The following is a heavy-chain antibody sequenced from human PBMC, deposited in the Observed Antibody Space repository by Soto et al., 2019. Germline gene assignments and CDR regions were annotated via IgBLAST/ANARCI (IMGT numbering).Heavy chain of an antibody. D-gene: IGHD3-22*01. CDR3: VRVPIGHSDDSGYSDS. Sequence: PGESLKISCTASGYNFPGYWIGWVRQMHGKGLEWMGRIAPADSYTNYSPSFHGHVTMSVDRSTSTAYLQWGSLKASDTAMYYCVRVPIGHSDDSGYSDSWGQGTQVTVSS. CDR1: GYNFPGYW. CDR2: IAPADSYT. V-gene: IGHV5-10-1*01. J-gene: IGHJ5*01.